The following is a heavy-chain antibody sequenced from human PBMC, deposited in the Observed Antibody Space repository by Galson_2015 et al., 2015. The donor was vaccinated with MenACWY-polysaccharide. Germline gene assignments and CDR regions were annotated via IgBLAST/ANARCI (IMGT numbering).Heavy chain of an antibody. CDR3: ARGAQRFFDY. Sequence: SLRLSCAASGFNVGGLYMSWVRQAPGKRPEWVSIMYSGGFTEDEDSVKGRLTISRDISKNTVYLQMNSLKVEDTAVYYCARGAQRFFDYWGQGRLVTVSA. V-gene: IGHV3-53*01. CDR1: GFNVGGLY. J-gene: IGHJ4*02. CDR2: MYSGGFT.